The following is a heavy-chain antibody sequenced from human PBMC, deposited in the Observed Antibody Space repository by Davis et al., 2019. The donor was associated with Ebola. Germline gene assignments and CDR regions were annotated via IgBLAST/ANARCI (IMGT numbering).Heavy chain of an antibody. CDR2: INWNGGST. CDR3: ARDRITIERGVDY. Sequence: PGGSLRLSCAASGFTFDDYGMSWVRQAPGKGLEWVSGINWNGGSTVYADSVKGRFTISRDNAKNSLYLQMNSLRAEDTAVYYCARDRITIERGVDYWGQGTLVTVSS. CDR1: GFTFDDYG. J-gene: IGHJ4*02. D-gene: IGHD3-9*01. V-gene: IGHV3-20*04.